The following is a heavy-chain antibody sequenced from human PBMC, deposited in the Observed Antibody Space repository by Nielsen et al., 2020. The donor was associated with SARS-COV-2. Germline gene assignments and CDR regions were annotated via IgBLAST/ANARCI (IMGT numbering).Heavy chain of an antibody. J-gene: IGHJ4*02. Sequence: GGSLRLSCAASGLTFDDYAMHWVRQAPGKGLEWVSGISWNSGSIGYADSVKGRFTISRDNAKNSLYLQMNSLRAEDTAVYYCAITHDYGDYEDYWGQGTLVTVSS. V-gene: IGHV3-9*01. CDR3: AITHDYGDYEDY. CDR2: ISWNSGSI. CDR1: GLTFDDYA. D-gene: IGHD4-17*01.